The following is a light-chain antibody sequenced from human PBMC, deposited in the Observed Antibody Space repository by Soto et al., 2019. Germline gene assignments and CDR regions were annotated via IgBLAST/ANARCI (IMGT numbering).Light chain of an antibody. J-gene: IGKJ5*01. CDR2: GAS. Sequence: EILLTQSQGILSLSPGEMASRSCCARQSISSSFLAWYQQKPCQALRLLISGASSRATGIPDRFSGTGSETDFTLTISRLEPEDFAVYYCQQYDNSPITFGQGTRLE. CDR1: QSISSSF. CDR3: QQYDNSPIT. V-gene: IGKV3-20*01.